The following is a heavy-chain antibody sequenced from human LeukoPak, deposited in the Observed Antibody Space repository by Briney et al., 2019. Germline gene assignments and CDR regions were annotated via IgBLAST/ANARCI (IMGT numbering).Heavy chain of an antibody. D-gene: IGHD7-27*01. J-gene: IGHJ3*02. V-gene: IGHV1-2*02. CDR1: GYTFTGYY. CDR3: ARVTGDRRGHAFDI. CDR2: INPNSGGT. Sequence: ASVKVSCKASGYTFTGYYMRWVRQAPGQGLEWMGWINPNSGGTNYAQKFQGRVTMTRDTSISTAYMELSRLRSDDTAVYYCARVTGDRRGHAFDIWGQGTMVTVSS.